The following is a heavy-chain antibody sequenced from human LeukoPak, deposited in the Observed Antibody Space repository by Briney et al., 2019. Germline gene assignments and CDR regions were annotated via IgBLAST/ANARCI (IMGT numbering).Heavy chain of an antibody. CDR2: ISGSGGRT. V-gene: IGHV3-23*01. Sequence: GGSLRLSCAASGFTFSSYAINWVRQAPGKGLEWVSGISGSGGRTYYADSVKGRFTISRDNSKNTLYLQMNSLRAEDTAVYYCASGSTSLEYFDYWGQGTLVTVSS. D-gene: IGHD2-2*01. CDR3: ASGSTSLEYFDY. CDR1: GFTFSSYA. J-gene: IGHJ4*02.